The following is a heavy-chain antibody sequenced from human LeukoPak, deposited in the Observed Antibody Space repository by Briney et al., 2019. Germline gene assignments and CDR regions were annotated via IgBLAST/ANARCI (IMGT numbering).Heavy chain of an antibody. J-gene: IGHJ4*02. D-gene: IGHD4-23*01. CDR1: GYSFTAFY. CDR3: ARDLDYGGNSGY. V-gene: IGHV1-2*02. CDR2: INPKSGGT. Sequence: ASVKVSCKASGYSFTAFYIHWVRQAPGQGLEWMGWINPKSGGTNYAQKFQGRVTMTRDTSISTAYMELRSLRSDDTAVYYCARDLDYGGNSGYWGQGTLVTVSS.